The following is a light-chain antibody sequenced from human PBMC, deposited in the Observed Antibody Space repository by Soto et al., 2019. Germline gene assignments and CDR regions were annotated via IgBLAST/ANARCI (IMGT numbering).Light chain of an antibody. Sequence: SVLTPPPPPSGAPRPRGTLSCSGKDSNIGSFTVHWYQQVPGTAPKPLIHTTYQRPSGVPDRFSGSKSGTSGSLAISGPQPEDEADYYCASWDDSLSGFVFGTGTKVTVL. CDR2: TTY. CDR1: DSNIGSFT. CDR3: ASWDDSLSGFV. V-gene: IGLV1-44*01. J-gene: IGLJ1*01.